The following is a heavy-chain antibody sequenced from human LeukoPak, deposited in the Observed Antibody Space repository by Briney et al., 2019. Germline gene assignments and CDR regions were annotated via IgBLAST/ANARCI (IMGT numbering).Heavy chain of an antibody. Sequence: GGSLRLSCAASGFTFSSYAMSWVRQAPGKGLEWVSVIYSGGSTYYADSVKGRFTISRDNSKNTLYLQMNSLRAEDTAAYYCARDRGGGYGMDVWGKGTTVTVSS. CDR3: ARDRGGGYGMDV. CDR1: GFTFSSYA. D-gene: IGHD4-23*01. J-gene: IGHJ6*04. V-gene: IGHV3-66*02. CDR2: IYSGGST.